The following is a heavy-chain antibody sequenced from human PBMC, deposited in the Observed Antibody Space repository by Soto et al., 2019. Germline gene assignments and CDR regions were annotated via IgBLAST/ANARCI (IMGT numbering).Heavy chain of an antibody. Sequence: QVQLQESGPGLVKPSGTLSLTCAVSGGSISSSNWWSWVRQPPGKGLEWIGEIYHSGGTNYNPSLKSRVTISVDKSKNQFSLKLSSVTAADTAVYYCARLIPLAAGLYYYGMDVWGQGTTVTVSS. CDR1: GGSISSSNW. D-gene: IGHD6-19*01. J-gene: IGHJ6*02. CDR2: IYHSGGT. V-gene: IGHV4-4*02. CDR3: ARLIPLAAGLYYYGMDV.